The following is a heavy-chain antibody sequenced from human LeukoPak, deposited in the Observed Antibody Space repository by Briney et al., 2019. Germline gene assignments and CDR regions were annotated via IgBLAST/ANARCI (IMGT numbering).Heavy chain of an antibody. CDR2: INHSGST. D-gene: IGHD6-13*01. CDR3: ARGFYSSRPNDY. CDR1: GGSFSGYY. V-gene: IGHV4-34*01. J-gene: IGHJ4*02. Sequence: SETLSLTCAVYGGSFSGYYWSWIRQPPGKGLEWIGEINHSGSTNYNPSLKSRVTISVDTSKNQFSLKLSSVTAADTAVYYRARGFYSSRPNDYWGQGTLVTVSS.